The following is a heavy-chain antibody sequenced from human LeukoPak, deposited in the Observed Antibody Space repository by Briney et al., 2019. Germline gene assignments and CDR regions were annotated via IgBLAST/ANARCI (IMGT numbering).Heavy chain of an antibody. D-gene: IGHD3-22*01. CDR2: ISGSGGST. J-gene: IGHJ4*02. V-gene: IGHV3-23*01. CDR1: GFTFSSYA. CDR3: AKDRGAYYYGSSGYYRYFDY. Sequence: PGGSLRLSCAASGFTFSSYAMSWVRQAPGKGLEWVSAISGSGGSTYYADSVKGRFTISRDNSKNTLYLQMNSLRAEDTAVYYCAKDRGAYYYGSSGYYRYFDYWGQGTLVTVSS.